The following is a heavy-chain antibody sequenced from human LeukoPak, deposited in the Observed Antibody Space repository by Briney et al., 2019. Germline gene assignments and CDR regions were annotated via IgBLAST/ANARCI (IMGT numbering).Heavy chain of an antibody. CDR2: IIPIFGTA. J-gene: IGHJ4*02. D-gene: IGHD3-3*01. V-gene: IGHV1-69*13. CDR1: GGTFSSYA. CDR3: ARELLEWKGLDY. Sequence: ASVKVSCKASGGTFSSYAISWVRQAPGQGLEWMGGIIPIFGTANYAQKFQGRVTITADESTSTAYMEPSSLRSEDTAVYYCARELLEWKGLDYWGQGTLVTVSS.